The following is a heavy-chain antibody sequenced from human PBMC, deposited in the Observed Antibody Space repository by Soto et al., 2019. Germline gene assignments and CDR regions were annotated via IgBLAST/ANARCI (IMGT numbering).Heavy chain of an antibody. V-gene: IGHV3-74*01. Sequence: EVQLVESGGHLVQPRGSLRLSCTASGFRFSSHWMHWVRQGPGKGLVWVSRINADGSYTTYGDSVKGRFTISRDNAKNTLFLQMNSLRAEDTGVYYCARENYDDYYYYIDGWGKGTTVTVSS. CDR1: GFRFSSHW. D-gene: IGHD3-3*01. CDR2: INADGSYT. CDR3: ARENYDDYYYYIDG. J-gene: IGHJ6*03.